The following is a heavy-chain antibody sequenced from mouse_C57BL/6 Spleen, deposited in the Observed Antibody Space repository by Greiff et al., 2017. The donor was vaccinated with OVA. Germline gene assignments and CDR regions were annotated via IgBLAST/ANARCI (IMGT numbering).Heavy chain of an antibody. CDR3: ARDGNSYYYAMDY. V-gene: IGHV1-53*01. D-gene: IGHD2-1*01. CDR2: INPSNGGT. CDR1: GYTFTSYW. Sequence: QVQLQQPGTELVKPGASVKLSCKASGYTFTSYWMHWVKQRPGQGLEWIGNINPSNGGTNYNEKFQSKATLTVDKSSSTAYMQLSSLTSEDSAVYYCARDGNSYYYAMDYWGQGTSVTVSS. J-gene: IGHJ4*01.